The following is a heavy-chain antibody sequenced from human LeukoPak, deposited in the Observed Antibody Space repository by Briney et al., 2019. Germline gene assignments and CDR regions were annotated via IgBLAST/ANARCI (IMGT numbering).Heavy chain of an antibody. CDR1: GYTLTGYY. J-gene: IGHJ4*02. CDR2: INPNSGVT. V-gene: IGHV1-2*02. Sequence: ASVKVSCKASGYTLTGYYMHWVRQAPGQGLEWMGWINPNSGVTNYAQKFQGRVTMTRDTSISTAYMELSRLRSDDTAVYYCARADSSYTAVDYWGQGTLVTVSS. D-gene: IGHD3-16*02. CDR3: ARADSSYTAVDY.